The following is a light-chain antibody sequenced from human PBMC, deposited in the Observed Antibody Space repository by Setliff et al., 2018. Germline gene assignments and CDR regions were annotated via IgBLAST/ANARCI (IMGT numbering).Light chain of an antibody. V-gene: IGLV1-51*01. J-gene: IGLJ2*01. Sequence: QGPSVSAAPRQKVTISCSGSSSNIGSSYVSWYQQVPGTAPRLLIYDNNKRPSGIPDRFSGSKSGASGTLGITGLQTGDEAEYYCATWDFSLRGVVFGGGTKGTVL. CDR1: SSNIGSSY. CDR2: DNN. CDR3: ATWDFSLRGVV.